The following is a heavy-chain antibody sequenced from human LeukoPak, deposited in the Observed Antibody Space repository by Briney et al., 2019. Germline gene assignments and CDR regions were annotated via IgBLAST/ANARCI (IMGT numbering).Heavy chain of an antibody. D-gene: IGHD6-19*01. V-gene: IGHV3-30*02. CDR2: IRNDGSNK. Sequence: PGGSLRLSCAASAFVFSSHGMHWVRQAPGKGLEWVTFIRNDGSNKYYADSVKGRFTISRDNSKNTLYLQMKSLRADDTAVYYCAKVGGIAVGYYMDVWGKGTTVTVSS. CDR1: AFVFSSHG. J-gene: IGHJ6*03. CDR3: AKVGGIAVGYYMDV.